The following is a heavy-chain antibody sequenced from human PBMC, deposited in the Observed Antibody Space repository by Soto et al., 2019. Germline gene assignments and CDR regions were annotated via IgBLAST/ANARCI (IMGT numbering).Heavy chain of an antibody. CDR1: GFTFSPYA. Sequence: QVQLVESGGGVVQPGRSLRLSCAASGFTFSPYAMHWVLQAPGKGLEWVAVISDAGRNKDYADSVKGRFTISRDNYKNTLYLQMNSLRAEDTAVYYCARDKSPYSSGWHNRHFDYWGQGTLVTVSS. D-gene: IGHD6-19*01. V-gene: IGHV3-30*04. J-gene: IGHJ4*02. CDR3: ARDKSPYSSGWHNRHFDY. CDR2: ISDAGRNK.